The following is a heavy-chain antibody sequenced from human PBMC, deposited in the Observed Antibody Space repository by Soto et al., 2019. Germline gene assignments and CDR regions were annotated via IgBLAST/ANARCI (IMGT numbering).Heavy chain of an antibody. CDR1: GGTFSSYT. CDR2: IIPILGIA. Sequence: QVQLVQSGAEVKKPGSSVKVSCKASGGTFSSYTISWVRQAPGQGLEWMGRIIPILGIANYAQKFQGRVTITADKSTSTAYMELSSLRSEDTAVYYCARDVSEWPGGFDPWGQGTLVTVSS. J-gene: IGHJ5*02. CDR3: ARDVSEWPGGFDP. V-gene: IGHV1-69*08. D-gene: IGHD3-3*01.